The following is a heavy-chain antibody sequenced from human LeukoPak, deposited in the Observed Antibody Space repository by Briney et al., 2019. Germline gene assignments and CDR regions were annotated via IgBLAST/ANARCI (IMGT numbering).Heavy chain of an antibody. J-gene: IGHJ1*01. V-gene: IGHV4-59*08. CDR3: ARHVSGEYFQH. Sequence: SETLSLTCTVSGGSISSYYWSWIRQPPGKELEYIGCIYYSGSTNYNPSLKSRVTISVDTSKNQFSLRLTSVTAADTAVYYCARHVSGEYFQHWGQGTLVTVSS. CDR2: IYYSGST. D-gene: IGHD3-10*01. CDR1: GGSISSYY.